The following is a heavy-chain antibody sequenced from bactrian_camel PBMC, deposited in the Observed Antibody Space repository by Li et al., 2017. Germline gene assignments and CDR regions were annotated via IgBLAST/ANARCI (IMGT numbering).Heavy chain of an antibody. D-gene: IGHD6*01. J-gene: IGHJ4*01. V-gene: IGHV3S53*01. CDR3: AARSGSWCRPEYGGWY. CDR2: IEVDGST. CDR1: GQFDSRST. Sequence: QVQLVESGGGSAQAGGSLRLACSASGQFDSRSTMAWFRQAPGKEREGVATIEVDGSTTYADSVKDRFTISKDNAKATLYLQMNGLTPEDTAMYYCAARSGSWCRPEYGGWYWGQGTQVTVS.